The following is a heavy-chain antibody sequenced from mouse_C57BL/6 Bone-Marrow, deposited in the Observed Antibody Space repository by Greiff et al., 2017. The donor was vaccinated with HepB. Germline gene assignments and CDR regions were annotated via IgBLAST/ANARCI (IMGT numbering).Heavy chain of an antibody. CDR3: AREGGTVVSYFDV. D-gene: IGHD1-1*01. Sequence: VQLQQSGPELVKPGASVKIPCKASGYTFTDYNMDWVKQSHGKSLEWIGDINPNNGGTIYNQKFKGKATLTVDKSSSTAYMELRSLTSEDTAVYYCAREGGTVVSYFDVWGTGTTVTVSS. CDR2: INPNNGGT. J-gene: IGHJ1*03. CDR1: GYTFTDYN. V-gene: IGHV1-18*01.